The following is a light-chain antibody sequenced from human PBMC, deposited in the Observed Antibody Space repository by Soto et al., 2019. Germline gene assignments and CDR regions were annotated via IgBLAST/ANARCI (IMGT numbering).Light chain of an antibody. Sequence: EIGMTQSPATLSVSPGERATLSCRASQSVSSNFAWYQQKPGQAPRILIYGASTRATAIPARFSGSGSGTEFTLTISSLQSEDFAVYYCQQYNNWPPLTFGGGTKVEIK. CDR3: QQYNNWPPLT. V-gene: IGKV3-15*01. CDR2: GAS. J-gene: IGKJ4*01. CDR1: QSVSSN.